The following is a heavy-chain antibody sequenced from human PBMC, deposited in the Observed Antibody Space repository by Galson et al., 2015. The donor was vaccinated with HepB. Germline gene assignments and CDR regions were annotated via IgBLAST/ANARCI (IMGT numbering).Heavy chain of an antibody. D-gene: IGHD3-22*01. CDR1: GFTFSSYA. V-gene: IGHV3-64D*06. CDR3: VKDKSKWDSSGFDY. CDR2: ISSNGGST. J-gene: IGHJ4*02. Sequence: SLRLSCAASGFTFSSYAMHWVRQAPGKGLGYVSAISSNGGSTYYADSVKGRFTISRDNSKNTLYLQMSSLRAEDTAVYYCVKDKSKWDSSGFDYWGQGTLVTVSS.